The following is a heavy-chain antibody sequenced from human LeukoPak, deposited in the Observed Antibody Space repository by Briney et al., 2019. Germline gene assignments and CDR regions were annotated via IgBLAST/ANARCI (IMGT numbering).Heavy chain of an antibody. CDR2: INHSGST. Sequence: SETLSLTCAVYGGSFSGYYWSWIRQPPGKGLEWIGEINHSGSTNYNPSLKSRVTISVDTSKNQFSLKLSSVTAADTAVYYCARRIGRHCSSTSCYRREGSWFDPWGQGTLVTVSS. V-gene: IGHV4-34*01. D-gene: IGHD2-2*01. J-gene: IGHJ5*02. CDR3: ARRIGRHCSSTSCYRREGSWFDP. CDR1: GGSFSGYY.